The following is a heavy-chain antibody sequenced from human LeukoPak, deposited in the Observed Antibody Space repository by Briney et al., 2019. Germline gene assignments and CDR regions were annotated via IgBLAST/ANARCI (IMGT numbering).Heavy chain of an antibody. J-gene: IGHJ4*02. CDR1: GYTLTELS. CDR2: FDPEDGET. V-gene: IGHV1-24*01. CDR3: ARGGPFDWVVDTLGGYFDY. Sequence: ASVKVSCKVSGYTLTELSMHWVRQAPGKGLEWMGGFDPEDGETIYAQKFQGRVTMTRDMSTSTVYMELSSLRSEDTAVYYCARGGPFDWVVDTLGGYFDYWGQGTLVTVSS. D-gene: IGHD3-9*01.